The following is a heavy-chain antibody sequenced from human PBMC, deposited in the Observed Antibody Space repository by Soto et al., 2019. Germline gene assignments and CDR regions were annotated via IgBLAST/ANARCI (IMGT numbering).Heavy chain of an antibody. V-gene: IGHV1-69*06. CDR3: ASFSAGYSSSWSRYGMDV. CDR2: IIPIFGTA. Sequence: SVKVSCKASGGSVSSDPISWVRQAPGQGLEWMGGIIPIFGTANYAQKFQGRVTITADKSTSTAYMELSSLRSEDTAVYYCASFSAGYSSSWSRYGMDVWGQGTTVTVSS. D-gene: IGHD6-13*01. J-gene: IGHJ6*02. CDR1: GGSVSSDP.